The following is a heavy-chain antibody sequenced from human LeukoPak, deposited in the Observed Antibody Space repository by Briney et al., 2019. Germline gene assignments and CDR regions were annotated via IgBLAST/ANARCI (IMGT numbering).Heavy chain of an antibody. CDR3: ARDRLAAGGSGA. CDR2: INPNSGGT. V-gene: IGHV1-2*06. D-gene: IGHD6-13*01. J-gene: IGHJ5*02. Sequence: ASVKVSCKASGYTFTGYSMLWVRLAPGQGLEWMGRINPNSGGTNYAQKFQGRVTMTRDTSISTAYMELSSLRSDDTAVYYCARDRLAAGGSGAWGQGTLVVVSS. CDR1: GYTFTGYS.